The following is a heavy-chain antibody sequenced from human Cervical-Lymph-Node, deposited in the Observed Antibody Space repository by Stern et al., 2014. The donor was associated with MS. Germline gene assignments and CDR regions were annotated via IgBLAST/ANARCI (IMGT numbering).Heavy chain of an antibody. J-gene: IGHJ4*02. V-gene: IGHV4-31*03. CDR1: GASISTVGYY. CDR3: ARSDRLWGSFDY. Sequence: QVQLQESVPGLVKPSQTLSLTCTVSGASISTVGYYWSWIRQHPGKGLEWIAYISYIGSTYYNPSLKSRVSRSADTSKSQFSRNLTSVTAADTALYYCARSDRLWGSFDYWGQGTLVAVSS. D-gene: IGHD3-16*01. CDR2: ISYIGST.